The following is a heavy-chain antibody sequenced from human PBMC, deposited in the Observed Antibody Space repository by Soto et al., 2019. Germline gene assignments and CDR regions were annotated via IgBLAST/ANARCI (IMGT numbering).Heavy chain of an antibody. CDR1: GYTLTELS. V-gene: IGHV1-24*01. Sequence: ASVKVSCKVSGYTLTELSMHWVRQAPGKGLEWMGGFDPEDGETIYAQKFQGRVTMTEDTSTDTAYMELSSLRSEDTAVYYCATIQGRVVPAADFDYWGQGTLVTVSS. J-gene: IGHJ4*02. CDR3: ATIQGRVVPAADFDY. D-gene: IGHD2-2*01. CDR2: FDPEDGET.